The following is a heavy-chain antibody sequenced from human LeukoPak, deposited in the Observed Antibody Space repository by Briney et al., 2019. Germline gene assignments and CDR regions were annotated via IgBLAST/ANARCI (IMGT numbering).Heavy chain of an antibody. CDR2: ISYDGSNK. D-gene: IGHD6-19*01. CDR1: GFTFSSYG. Sequence: PGRSLRLSCAASGFTFSSYGMHWVRQAPGKGLEWVAVISYDGSNKYYADSVKGRFTISRDNSRNTLYLQMSSLRAEDTAVYYCARDSGIAVAGSDVNWFDAWGQGTLVTVSS. CDR3: ARDSGIAVAGSDVNWFDA. J-gene: IGHJ5*02. V-gene: IGHV3-30*03.